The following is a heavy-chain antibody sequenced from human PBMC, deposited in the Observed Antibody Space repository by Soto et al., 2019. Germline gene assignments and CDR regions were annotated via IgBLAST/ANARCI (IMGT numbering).Heavy chain of an antibody. Sequence: QVQLVESGGGVVQPGRSLRLSCAASGLTFTTYAMYWVRQAPGKGLEWVAVISYDGSKKYYADSVKGRFTISRDNSKNTLYLQMGSLRAEDTAVYYCAREDYWGQGTLVTVSS. CDR1: GLTFTTYA. CDR2: ISYDGSKK. CDR3: AREDY. J-gene: IGHJ4*02. V-gene: IGHV3-30-3*01.